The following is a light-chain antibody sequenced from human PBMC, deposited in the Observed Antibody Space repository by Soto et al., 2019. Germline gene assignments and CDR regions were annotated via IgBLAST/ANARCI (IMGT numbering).Light chain of an antibody. J-gene: IGLJ1*01. CDR2: DVS. CDR1: SSDVGGYNY. V-gene: IGLV2-14*01. Sequence: QSALTQPASVSVSPGQSITISCTGTSSDVGGYNYVSWYQQHPGKAPKLMIYDVSNRPSGVSNRFSGSKSGNTASLTISGLQAEDEADYYCSSYTGSSTGFGTGTKLTVL. CDR3: SSYTGSSTG.